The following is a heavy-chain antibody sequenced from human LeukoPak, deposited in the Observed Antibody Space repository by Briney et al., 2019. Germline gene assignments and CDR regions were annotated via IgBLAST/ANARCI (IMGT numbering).Heavy chain of an antibody. V-gene: IGHV4-34*01. Sequence: KSSETLSLTCAVYGGSFSGYYWSWIRQPPGKGLEWIGEINRSGSTNYNPSLKSRVTISVDMSKNQFSLRLSSVTAADTAVYYCARDNSYGSGTFYYYYAMDVWGQGTTVTVSS. CDR1: GGSFSGYY. CDR2: INRSGST. D-gene: IGHD3-10*01. J-gene: IGHJ6*02. CDR3: ARDNSYGSGTFYYYYAMDV.